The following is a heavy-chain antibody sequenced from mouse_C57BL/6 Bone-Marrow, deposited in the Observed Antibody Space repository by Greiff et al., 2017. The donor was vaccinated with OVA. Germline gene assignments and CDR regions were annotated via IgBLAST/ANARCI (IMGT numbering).Heavy chain of an antibody. Sequence: VQLEESGAELARPGASVKLSCKASGYTFTSYGISWVKQRTGQGLEWIGEIYPRSGNTYYNEKFKGKATLTADKSSSTAYMERRSLSSEDSAFYCCARSRPYCSFDVWGTGTPVTVSS. V-gene: IGHV1-81*01. CDR3: ARSRPYCSFDV. CDR1: GYTFTSYG. J-gene: IGHJ1*03. CDR2: IYPRSGNT.